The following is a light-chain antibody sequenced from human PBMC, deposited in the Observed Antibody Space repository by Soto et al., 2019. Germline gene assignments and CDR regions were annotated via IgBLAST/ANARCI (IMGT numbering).Light chain of an antibody. CDR1: QSIGGNF. V-gene: IGKV3-20*01. Sequence: EIVLTQSPGTLSLSPGEGATLSCRASQSIGGNFLAWYQQRRGQAPRLLIHGASNRATGIPDRFSGSGSGTDFTLTINRVAPEDFAVYYCQQYVSLPITFGQGTRLEIK. J-gene: IGKJ5*01. CDR3: QQYVSLPIT. CDR2: GAS.